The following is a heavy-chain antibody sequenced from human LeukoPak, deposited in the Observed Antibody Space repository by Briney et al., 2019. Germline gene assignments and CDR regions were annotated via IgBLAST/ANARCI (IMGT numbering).Heavy chain of an antibody. J-gene: IGHJ4*02. V-gene: IGHV1-69*04. Sequence: ASVKVSCKASVGTFSSYAISWVRQAPGQGLEWMGRIIPILGIANYAQKFQGRVTITADKSTSTAYMELSSLRSEDTAVYYCARDAYCGGDCYVLGSYFDYWGQGTLVTVSS. D-gene: IGHD2-21*02. CDR1: VGTFSSYA. CDR3: ARDAYCGGDCYVLGSYFDY. CDR2: IIPILGIA.